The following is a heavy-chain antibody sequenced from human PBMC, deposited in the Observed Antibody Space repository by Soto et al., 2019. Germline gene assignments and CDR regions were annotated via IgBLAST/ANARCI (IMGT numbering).Heavy chain of an antibody. D-gene: IGHD2-2*01. CDR1: GGTFSRYS. CDR3: AREDRDRETGLVPAAIDGMDV. V-gene: IGHV1-69*08. J-gene: IGHJ6*02. Sequence: QVQLVQSGAEVKKPGSSVKVSCKASGGTFSRYSITWVRQAPGHGLEWIGRIIPMFGIASYAQKFQGRVTITAYESTSTAYMELSSLRSDDTAVYYCAREDRDRETGLVPAAIDGMDVWGQGTTVTVSS. CDR2: IIPMFGIA.